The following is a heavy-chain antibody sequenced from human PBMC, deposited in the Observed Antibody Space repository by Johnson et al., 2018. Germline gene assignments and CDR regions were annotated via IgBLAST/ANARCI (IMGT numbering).Heavy chain of an antibody. Sequence: VQLQESGAEVKKPGSSVKVSCKASGGTFSSYAISWVRQAPGQGLEWMGGIIPIFGTANYAQKFQGRVTITADESTSTAYMELSSLRSEDTAVYYCASEFGMLRGVYYYYGMDVWGQGTTVTVSS. CDR3: ASEFGMLRGVYYYYGMDV. CDR2: IIPIFGTA. V-gene: IGHV1-69*01. J-gene: IGHJ6*02. CDR1: GGTFSSYA. D-gene: IGHD3-10*01.